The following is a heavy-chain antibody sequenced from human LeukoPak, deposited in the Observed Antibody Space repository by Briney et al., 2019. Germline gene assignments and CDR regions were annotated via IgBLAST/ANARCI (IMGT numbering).Heavy chain of an antibody. J-gene: IGHJ4*02. Sequence: GASVKVSCRASGYIFTDHYMHWVRQAPGQGLEWMGRINPDSGGTNYAQKFRGRVTMTSDTSISTTYMELSSLRSDDTAVYYCARVDNTMIALYYFDYWGRGTLVTVSS. V-gene: IGHV1-2*06. CDR1: GYIFTDHY. CDR2: INPDSGGT. CDR3: ARVDNTMIALYYFDY. D-gene: IGHD3-22*01.